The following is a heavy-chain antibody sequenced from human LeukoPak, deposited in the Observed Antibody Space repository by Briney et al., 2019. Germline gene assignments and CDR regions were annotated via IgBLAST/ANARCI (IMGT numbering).Heavy chain of an antibody. V-gene: IGHV3-30*04. D-gene: IGHD3-10*01. J-gene: IGHJ6*02. CDR1: GFTFTSYA. CDR2: ISYDGGNR. Sequence: GGSLRLSCEPSGFTFTSYAMDWVPQAPGKGLEGVAVISYDGGNRYYADSVKGRLTISRDNSKHTLYLQMNSLIAEDTAVYYCARDRGLGGELLSPYYYYGMDVWGQGTTVTVSS. CDR3: ARDRGLGGELLSPYYYYGMDV.